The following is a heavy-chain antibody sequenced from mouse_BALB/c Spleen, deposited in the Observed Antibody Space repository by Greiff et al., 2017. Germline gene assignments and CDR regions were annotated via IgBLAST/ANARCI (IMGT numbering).Heavy chain of an antibody. Sequence: QVQLQQPGAELVKPGAPVKLSCKASGYTFTSYWMNWVKQRPGRGLEWIGRIDPSDSETHYNQKFKDKATLTVDKSSSTAYIQLSSLTSEDSAVYYCARSYYYDGYGAYYAMDYWGQGTSVTVSS. CDR2: IDPSDSET. CDR3: ARSYYYDGYGAYYAMDY. D-gene: IGHD2-3*01. J-gene: IGHJ4*01. CDR1: GYTFTSYW. V-gene: IGHV1-69*02.